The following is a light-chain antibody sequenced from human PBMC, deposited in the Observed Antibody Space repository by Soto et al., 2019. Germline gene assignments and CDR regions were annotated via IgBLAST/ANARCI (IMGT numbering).Light chain of an antibody. CDR2: DVT. J-gene: IGLJ1*01. CDR1: SSDVGGYNY. CDR3: STYRSGDTYV. V-gene: IGLV2-14*01. Sequence: QSVLTQPASLSGSPGQSITISCTGTSSDVGGYNYVSWYQQHPGKAPKLMIYDVTNRPSGVSNRFSGSKSGNTASLTISGLQAEDEADYYCSTYRSGDTYVFLLGTKVTVL.